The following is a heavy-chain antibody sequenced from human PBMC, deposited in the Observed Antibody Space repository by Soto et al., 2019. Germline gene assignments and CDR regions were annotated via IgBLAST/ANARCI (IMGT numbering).Heavy chain of an antibody. CDR3: TTAGTRVGYTGSY. Sequence: PGGSLRLSCEASGFSFRDVWMSWVRQIPGRGLEWVGRVKTTSEGETTNYAAPVMGRFTVSRDDSQNTLYLQMDALRPEDTAVYYCTTAGTRVGYTGSYWGQGTQVTVPQ. CDR1: GFSFRDVW. CDR2: VKTTSEGETT. J-gene: IGHJ4*02. D-gene: IGHD3-16*02. V-gene: IGHV3-15*06.